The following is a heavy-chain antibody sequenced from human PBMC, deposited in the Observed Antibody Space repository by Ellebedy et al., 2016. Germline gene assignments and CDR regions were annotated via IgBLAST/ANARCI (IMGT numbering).Heavy chain of an antibody. D-gene: IGHD3-16*01. J-gene: IGHJ6*02. CDR3: ARDFLGDKNFYGMDV. CDR2: IRNKANGYTT. V-gene: IGHV3-72*01. Sequence: GGSLRLSXAASGFTFSDHYMDWVRQAPEKGLEWVGRIRNKANGYTTEYAASVTGRFTISRDDSKNSLFLQMSSLKVEDTAVYYCARDFLGDKNFYGMDVWGQGTTVSVSS. CDR1: GFTFSDHY.